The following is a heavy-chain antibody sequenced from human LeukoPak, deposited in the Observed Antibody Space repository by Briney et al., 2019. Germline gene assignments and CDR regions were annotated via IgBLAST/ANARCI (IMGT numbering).Heavy chain of an antibody. V-gene: IGHV3-23*01. D-gene: IGHD5-12*01. Sequence: PGGSLRLSCAASGFTLRSYDMSWVRQAPGKGLEWVAATSGSGGNTYYADSVKGRFTISRDNSNNTLYLQMNSLRAEDTAVYYCAKEYSGYDFDYWGQGTLVTVSS. CDR2: TSGSGGNT. CDR3: AKEYSGYDFDY. CDR1: GFTLRSYD. J-gene: IGHJ4*02.